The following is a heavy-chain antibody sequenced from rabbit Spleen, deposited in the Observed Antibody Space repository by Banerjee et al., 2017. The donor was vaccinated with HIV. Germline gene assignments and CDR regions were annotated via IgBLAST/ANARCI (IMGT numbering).Heavy chain of an antibody. D-gene: IGHD1-1*01. CDR1: GFSFSGSAW. J-gene: IGHJ4*01. CDR2: IDAGTSGFT. CDR3: ARDLTGIIGWNFYL. V-gene: IGHV1S45*01. Sequence: QEQLVESGGGLVQPGGSLKLSCKASGFSFSGSAWICWVRQAPGKGLEWIACIDAGTSGFTYFASWAKGRFTISKTSSTTVTLQMTSLTAADTAAYFCARDLTGIIGWNFYLWGQGTLVTVS.